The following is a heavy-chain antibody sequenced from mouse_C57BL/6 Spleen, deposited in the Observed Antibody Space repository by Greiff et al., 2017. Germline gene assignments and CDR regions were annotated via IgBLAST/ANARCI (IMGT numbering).Heavy chain of an antibody. CDR1: GYTFTEYT. CDR3: ERHEDRGSKNRYALDY. V-gene: IGHV1-62-2*01. D-gene: IGHD1-3*01. J-gene: IGHJ4*01. Sequence: VKLMESGAELVKPGASVKLSCKASGYTFTEYTIHWVKQRSGQGLEWIGWFYPGSGSIKYNEKFKDKATLTEDKSSSTVYMELSRLASEDSAVYFCERHEDRGSKNRYALDYWGQGTSVTVSS. CDR2: FYPGSGSI.